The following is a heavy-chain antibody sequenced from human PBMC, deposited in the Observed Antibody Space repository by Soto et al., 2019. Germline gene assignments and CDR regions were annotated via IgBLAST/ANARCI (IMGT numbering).Heavy chain of an antibody. Sequence: GGSLRLSCAAAGFSFSSHAMGWLRQSPGTGPEWVAFVDGSGGDTSYADSVKGRFTISRDNSDNSLYLHMNSLRAEDTGRYFCAKEIFAAAYAATSAFDLWGQGTLVTVSS. J-gene: IGHJ4*02. CDR1: GFSFSSHA. V-gene: IGHV3-23*01. CDR2: VDGSGGDT. D-gene: IGHD2-15*01. CDR3: AKEIFAAAYAATSAFDL.